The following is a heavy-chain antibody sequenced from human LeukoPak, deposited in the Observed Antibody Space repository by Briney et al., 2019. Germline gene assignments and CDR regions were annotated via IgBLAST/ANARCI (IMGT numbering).Heavy chain of an antibody. CDR2: VYYSGTT. CDR3: ARIGGNFYFDY. J-gene: IGHJ4*02. Sequence: SETLSLTCSVSGGSISLSYYYWGWVRQPPGKALEWIGSVYYSGTTSYNPSLKSRVTISVDMSKNQFSLKLSSVTAADTAVYYCARIGGNFYFDYWGQGTLVTVSS. D-gene: IGHD1-1*01. V-gene: IGHV4-39*07. CDR1: GGSISLSYYY.